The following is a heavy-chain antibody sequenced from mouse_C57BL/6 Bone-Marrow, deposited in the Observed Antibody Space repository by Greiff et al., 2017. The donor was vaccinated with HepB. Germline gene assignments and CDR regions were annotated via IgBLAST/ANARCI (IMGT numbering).Heavy chain of an antibody. CDR3: ARQNYGSFYAMDY. V-gene: IGHV2-6-1*01. CDR2: IWSDGST. CDR1: GFSLTSYG. Sequence: QVQLKESGPGLVAPSQSLSITCTVSGFSLTSYGVHWVRQPPGKGLEWLVVIWSDGSTTYNSALKSRLSISKDNSKSQVFVKMNSLQTDDTAMYYCARQNYGSFYAMDYWGQGTSVTVSS. D-gene: IGHD1-1*01. J-gene: IGHJ4*01.